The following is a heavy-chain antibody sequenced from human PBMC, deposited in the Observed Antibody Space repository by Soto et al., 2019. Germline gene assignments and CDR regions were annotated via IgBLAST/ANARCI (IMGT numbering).Heavy chain of an antibody. CDR2: MGGAGAR. CDR3: TRATFGVGMDL. J-gene: IGHJ6*02. D-gene: IGHD3-10*01. CDR1: RFTYNSYD. Sequence: GGSLRLSCAAFRFTYNSYDMIWVRQVTGKGLEWIASMGGAGAREYSGSVKGRFIISRDNAKNSLYLQMDSLRVADTGVYYCTRATFGVGMDLWGQGTTVTVSS. V-gene: IGHV3-13*01.